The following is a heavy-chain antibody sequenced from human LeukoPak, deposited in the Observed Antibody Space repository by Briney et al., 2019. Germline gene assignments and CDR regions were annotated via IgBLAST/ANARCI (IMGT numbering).Heavy chain of an antibody. CDR2: IYYSGST. CDR3: ARRRRYYYDSSGYLFDY. D-gene: IGHD3-22*01. J-gene: IGHJ4*02. CDR1: GGSISSSSYY. Sequence: SETLSLTCTVSGGSISSSSYYWGWLRQPPGKGLEWIGSIYYSGSTYYNPSLKSRVTISVDTSKNQFSLKLSSVTAADTAVYYCARRRRYYYDSSGYLFDYWGQGTLVTVSS. V-gene: IGHV4-39*01.